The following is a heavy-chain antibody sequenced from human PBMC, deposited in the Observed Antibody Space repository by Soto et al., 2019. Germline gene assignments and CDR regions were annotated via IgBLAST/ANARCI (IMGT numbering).Heavy chain of an antibody. CDR3: ARSTFLGYCSSTSCYGMDV. J-gene: IGHJ6*02. CDR1: GGSISSYY. Sequence: ETLSLTCTASGGSISSYYWSWIRQPAGKGLEWIGRIYTSGSTNYNPSLKSRVTMSVDTSKNQFSLKLSSVTAADTAVYYCARSTFLGYCSSTSCYGMDVWGQGTTVTVSS. CDR2: IYTSGST. D-gene: IGHD2-2*01. V-gene: IGHV4-4*07.